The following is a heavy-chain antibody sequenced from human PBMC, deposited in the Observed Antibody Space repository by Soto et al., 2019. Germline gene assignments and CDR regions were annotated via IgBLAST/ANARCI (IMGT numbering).Heavy chain of an antibody. CDR2: ISYDGSTI. V-gene: IGHV3-30*18. Sequence: QVQVVESGGGVVQPGRSLRLSCAASGFTFSSYAMHWVRQAPGKGLEWEAGISYDGSTIYYVDSVKGRFTVSRDNSKNTLYLHMNSLRSEDTAVYSCAKGPWHLAHGHYFDYWGQGTLVTVSS. D-gene: IGHD5-12*01. CDR3: AKGPWHLAHGHYFDY. CDR1: GFTFSSYA. J-gene: IGHJ4*02.